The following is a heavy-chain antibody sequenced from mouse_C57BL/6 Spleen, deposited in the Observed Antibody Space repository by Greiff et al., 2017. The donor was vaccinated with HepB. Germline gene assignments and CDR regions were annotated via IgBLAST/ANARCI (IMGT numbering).Heavy chain of an antibody. J-gene: IGHJ4*01. CDR1: GYTFTSYG. D-gene: IGHD2-4*01. CDR3: ARGITTGYYYAMDY. Sequence: QVQLQQSGAELARPGASVKLSCKASGYTFTSYGISWVKQRTGQGLEWIGEIYPRSGNNYYNEKFKGKATLTADKSSSTAYMELRSLTSEDSAVYFCARGITTGYYYAMDYWGQGTSVTVSS. V-gene: IGHV1-81*01. CDR2: IYPRSGNN.